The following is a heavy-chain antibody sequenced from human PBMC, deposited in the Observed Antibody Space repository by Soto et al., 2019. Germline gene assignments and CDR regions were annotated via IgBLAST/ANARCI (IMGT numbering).Heavy chain of an antibody. CDR3: AKLAGYCSGTSCYGNHAMAV. CDR1: GGSISSSNW. V-gene: IGHV4-4*02. CDR2: IYHSGST. J-gene: IGHJ6*02. D-gene: IGHD2-2*01. Sequence: SETLSLTCAVSGGSISSSNWWSWVRQPPGKGLEWIGEIYHSGSTNYNPSLKSRVTISVDKSKNQFSLKLSSVTAADTAVYYCAKLAGYCSGTSCYGNHAMAVWGQGTTIT.